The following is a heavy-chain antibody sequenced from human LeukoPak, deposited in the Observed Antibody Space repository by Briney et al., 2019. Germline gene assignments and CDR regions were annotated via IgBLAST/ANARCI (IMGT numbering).Heavy chain of an antibody. V-gene: IGHV1-46*01. J-gene: IGHJ4*02. CDR3: ARTYSSSWYSYDH. CDR1: GYTFTTYY. CDR2: INPTGGSA. Sequence: ASVKVSCKASGYTFTTYYMHWVRQAPGQGLEWMGIINPTGGSATYAQKFQGRVTMTRDTSTSTVYMDLSSLRSEDTAVYYCARTYSSSWYSYDHWGQGTLVTVSS. D-gene: IGHD6-13*01.